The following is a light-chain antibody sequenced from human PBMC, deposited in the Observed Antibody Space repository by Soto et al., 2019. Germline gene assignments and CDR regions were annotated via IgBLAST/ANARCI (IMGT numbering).Light chain of an antibody. Sequence: QSVLTQPRSVSGSPGQSVTISCTGTSSDVGGYNYVSWYQQHPGKAPKLMIYDVSKRPSGVPDRFSGSKSGNTASLTISGLQAEDEADYYCCSYAGSYTLVFGGGPSSPS. V-gene: IGLV2-11*01. CDR1: SSDVGGYNY. CDR3: CSYAGSYTLV. CDR2: DVS. J-gene: IGLJ2*01.